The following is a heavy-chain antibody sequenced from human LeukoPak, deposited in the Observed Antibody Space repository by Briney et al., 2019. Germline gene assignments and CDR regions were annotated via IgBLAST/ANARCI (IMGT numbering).Heavy chain of an antibody. D-gene: IGHD4-17*01. CDR3: AKYGDYDAFDI. V-gene: IGHV3-33*06. CDR2: IWYDGSNK. Sequence: PGRSLRLSCVASGFTFSRHGMHWVRQAPGKGLEWVTVIWYDGSNKYYADSVKGRFTISRDNSKNTLYLQMNSLRAEDTAGYYCAKYGDYDAFDIWGERTMVTVSS. CDR1: GFTFSRHG. J-gene: IGHJ3*02.